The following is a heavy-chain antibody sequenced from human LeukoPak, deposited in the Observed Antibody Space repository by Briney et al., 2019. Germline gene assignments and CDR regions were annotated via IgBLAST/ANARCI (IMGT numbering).Heavy chain of an antibody. J-gene: IGHJ5*02. D-gene: IGHD3-22*01. Sequence: SVKVSCKASGYTFTSYDINWVRQATGQGLEWMGWMNPKSGNTGYAQKFQGRVTFTRNTSISTAYMELSSLRSEDTAVYYCARGSSMRGYYFFLTHNWFDPWGQGTLVTVSS. CDR3: ARGSSMRGYYFFLTHNWFDP. CDR2: MNPKSGNT. CDR1: GYTFTSYD. V-gene: IGHV1-8*03.